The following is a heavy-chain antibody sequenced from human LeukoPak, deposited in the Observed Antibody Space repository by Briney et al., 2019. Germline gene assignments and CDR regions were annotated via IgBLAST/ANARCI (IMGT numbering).Heavy chain of an antibody. J-gene: IGHJ6*02. CDR1: GGTFSSYA. V-gene: IGHV1-69*13. CDR3: ARAHLGTDSNYGMDV. D-gene: IGHD5-18*01. CDR2: IIPIFGTA. Sequence: SVKVSCKASGGTFSSYAISWVRQAPGQGLEWMGGIIPIFGTANYAQKFQGRVTITADESTSTAYMELSSLRSEDTAVYYCARAHLGTDSNYGMDVWGQGTTVTVSS.